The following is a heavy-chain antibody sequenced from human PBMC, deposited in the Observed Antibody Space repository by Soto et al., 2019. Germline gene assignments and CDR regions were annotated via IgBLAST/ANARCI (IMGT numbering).Heavy chain of an antibody. CDR3: ARLEVVVAALDY. CDR1: GGSISSSSYY. V-gene: IGHV4-39*01. CDR2: IYYSGST. D-gene: IGHD2-15*01. J-gene: IGHJ4*02. Sequence: SETLSLTCTVSGGSISSSSYYWGWIRQPPGKGLEWIGSIYYSGSTYYNPSLKSRVTISVDTSKNQLSLKLSSVTAADTAVYYCARLEVVVAALDYWGQGTLVTVSS.